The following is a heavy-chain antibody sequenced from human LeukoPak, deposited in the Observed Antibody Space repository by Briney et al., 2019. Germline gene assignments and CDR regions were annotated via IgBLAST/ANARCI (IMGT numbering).Heavy chain of an antibody. V-gene: IGHV3-11*06. D-gene: IGHD3-9*01. CDR2: ISSSSSYT. CDR3: ASLYDTLTGRRRYFDY. CDR1: GFTFSDYY. J-gene: IGHJ4*02. Sequence: MSGGSLRLSCAASGFTFSDYYMSWIRQAPGKGLEWVSYISSSSSYTNYADSVKGRFTISRDNAKNSLYLQMNSLRAEDTAVYYCASLYDTLTGRRRYFDYWGQGTLVTVSS.